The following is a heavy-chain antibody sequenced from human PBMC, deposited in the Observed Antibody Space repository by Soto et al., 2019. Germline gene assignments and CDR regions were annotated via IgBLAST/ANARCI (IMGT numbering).Heavy chain of an antibody. CDR3: ARSYCSSTSCKGDAFDI. Sequence: QVQRQESGPGLVKPSQTLSLTCTVSGGSISSGGYYWSWIRQHPGKGLEWIGYIYYSGSTYYNPSLKSRVTISVDTSKNQFSLKLSSVTAADTAVYYCARSYCSSTSCKGDAFDIWGQGTMVTVSS. CDR1: GGSISSGGYY. V-gene: IGHV4-31*03. D-gene: IGHD2-2*01. J-gene: IGHJ3*02. CDR2: IYYSGST.